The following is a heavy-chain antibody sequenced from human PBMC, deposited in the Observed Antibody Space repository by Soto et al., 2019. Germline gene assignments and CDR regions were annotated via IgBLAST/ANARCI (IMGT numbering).Heavy chain of an antibody. Sequence: GKGLEWVSAISGSGGSTYYADSVKGRFTISRDNSKNTLYLQMNSLRAEDTAVYYCAKSTMIVVALDAFDIWGQGTMVTVSS. CDR3: AKSTMIVVALDAFDI. CDR2: ISGSGGST. V-gene: IGHV3-23*01. J-gene: IGHJ3*02. D-gene: IGHD3-22*01.